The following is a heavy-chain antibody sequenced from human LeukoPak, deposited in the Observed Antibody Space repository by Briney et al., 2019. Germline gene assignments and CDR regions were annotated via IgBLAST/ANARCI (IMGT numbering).Heavy chain of an antibody. D-gene: IGHD4/OR15-4a*01. Sequence: PGWSLRLSCAAPGFIFSSYSVIWVRQAPGEGLEWVSSIRSGGSHIYYADSVKGRFTISRDNAKNSLYLQMNSLRAEDTAVYYCARTMVVMLSHSWGQGTLVTVSS. CDR1: GFIFSSYS. CDR2: IRSGGSHI. J-gene: IGHJ4*02. CDR3: ARTMVVMLSHS. V-gene: IGHV3-21*03.